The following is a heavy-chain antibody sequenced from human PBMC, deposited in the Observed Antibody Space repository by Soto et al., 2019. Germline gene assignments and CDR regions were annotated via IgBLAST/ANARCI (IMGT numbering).Heavy chain of an antibody. D-gene: IGHD2-15*01. CDR3: ARTGHTRGTYCSGSSCYQVTDPFDY. CDR2: IYYSGST. Sequence: SETLSLTCTVSGGSISGGGYYWSWIRQHPGKGLEWIGYIYYSGSTYYNPSLKSRVTISVDTSKNQFSLKLSSVTAADTAVYYCARTGHTRGTYCSGSSCYQVTDPFDYWGQGTLVTVSS. V-gene: IGHV4-31*03. CDR1: GGSISGGGYY. J-gene: IGHJ4*02.